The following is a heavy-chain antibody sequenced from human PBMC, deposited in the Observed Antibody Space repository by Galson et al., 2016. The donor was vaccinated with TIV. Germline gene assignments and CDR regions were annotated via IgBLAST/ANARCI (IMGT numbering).Heavy chain of an antibody. CDR3: ARGVLGVVGATDY. CDR2: INPNSGAT. V-gene: IGHV1-2*06. D-gene: IGHD1-26*01. Sequence: SVKVSCKASAYSFIDYYMHWVRQAPGQGLEWMGRINPNSGATNYAQKFQGRVTMTRDTSSSTAYMELSRLRSDDTAIYYCARGVLGVVGATDYWVQGTLVTVSS. CDR1: AYSFIDYY. J-gene: IGHJ4*02.